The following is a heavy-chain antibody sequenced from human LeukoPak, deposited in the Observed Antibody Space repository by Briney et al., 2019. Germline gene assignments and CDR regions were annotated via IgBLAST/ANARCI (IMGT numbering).Heavy chain of an antibody. CDR1: GGTFSSYA. D-gene: IGHD2-2*01. J-gene: IGHJ4*02. Sequence: SVKVSCKASGGTFSSYAISWVRQAPGQGLEWMGGIIPIFGTANYAQKFQGRVTITADESTSTAYMELSSLRSEDTAVYYCATDTFDCSSTSCYSPPTCWGQGTLVTVSS. CDR3: ATDTFDCSSTSCYSPPTC. V-gene: IGHV1-69*13. CDR2: IIPIFGTA.